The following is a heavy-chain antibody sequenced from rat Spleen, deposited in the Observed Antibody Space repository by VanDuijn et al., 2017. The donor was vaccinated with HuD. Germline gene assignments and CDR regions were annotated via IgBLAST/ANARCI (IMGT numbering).Heavy chain of an antibody. Sequence: EVQLVESDGGLVQPGRSLKLSCAASGFTFSDYNMAWVRQAPKKGLEWVATISYDGSSTYYRDSVKGRFTISRDTAQNTLYLQMNSLRSEDTATYYCARETGYNSYFDYWGQGVMVTVSS. CDR2: ISYDGSST. D-gene: IGHD1-4*01. J-gene: IGHJ2*01. CDR3: ARETGYNSYFDY. CDR1: GFTFSDYN. V-gene: IGHV5-7*01.